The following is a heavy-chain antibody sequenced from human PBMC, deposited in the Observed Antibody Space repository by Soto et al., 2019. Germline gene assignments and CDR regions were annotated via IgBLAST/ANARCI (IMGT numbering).Heavy chain of an antibody. CDR1: GGSISSSSYY. CDR2: IYYSGST. V-gene: IGHV4-39*01. CDR3: ARLGLYYYDSSGYQPSLDWFDP. J-gene: IGHJ5*02. D-gene: IGHD3-22*01. Sequence: SSVTLALTCTASGGSISSSSYYWGWIRQPPRKGLEWIGSIYYSGSTYYNPSLKSRATISVDTSKNQFSLKLSSVTAADTAVYYCARLGLYYYDSSGYQPSLDWFDPWGQGTLVTVSS.